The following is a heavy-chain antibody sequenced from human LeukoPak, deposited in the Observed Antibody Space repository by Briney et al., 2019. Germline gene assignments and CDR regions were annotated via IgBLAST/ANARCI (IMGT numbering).Heavy chain of an antibody. Sequence: GGSLRLSCAASGFTFSSYWMSWVRQAPGKGLEWVANIKQDGSEKYYVDSVKGRFTISRDNAKNSLYLQMNSLRAEDTAVYYCARDGVGELHAEYFQHWGQGTLVTVSS. J-gene: IGHJ1*01. CDR2: IKQDGSEK. D-gene: IGHD3-16*01. CDR1: GFTFSSYW. V-gene: IGHV3-7*01. CDR3: ARDGVGELHAEYFQH.